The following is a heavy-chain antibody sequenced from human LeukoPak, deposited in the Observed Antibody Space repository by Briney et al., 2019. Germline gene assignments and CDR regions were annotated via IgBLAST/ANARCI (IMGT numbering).Heavy chain of an antibody. D-gene: IGHD1-26*01. V-gene: IGHV4-4*07. J-gene: IGHJ3*02. CDR2: VYASGGT. Sequence: SETLSLTCTVSGGSMNNYYWSWIRQPAGKGLEWIGRVYASGGTKYNPSLKSRVTISVDTSQNEFSLKLSSVTAADTAVYYCARDWMEWELPDAFDIWGQGTMVTVSS. CDR1: GGSMNNYY. CDR3: ARDWMEWELPDAFDI.